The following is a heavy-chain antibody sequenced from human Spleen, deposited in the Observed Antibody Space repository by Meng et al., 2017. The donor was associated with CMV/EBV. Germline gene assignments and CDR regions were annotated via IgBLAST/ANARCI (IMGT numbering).Heavy chain of an antibody. J-gene: IGHJ4*02. V-gene: IGHV3-21*01. CDR3: ATDTGSH. Sequence: GESLKISCAASGFTFSSYSMNWVRQAPGKGLEWVSSISSSSSYIYYADSVKGRFTISRDNAKNSLYLQMSSLRVEDTAVYYCATDTGSHWGQGTLVTVSS. D-gene: IGHD3-10*01. CDR2: ISSSSSYI. CDR1: GFTFSSYS.